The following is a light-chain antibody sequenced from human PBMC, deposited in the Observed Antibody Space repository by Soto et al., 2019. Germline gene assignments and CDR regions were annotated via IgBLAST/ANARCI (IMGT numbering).Light chain of an antibody. CDR3: EQRSSWPIFA. CDR2: DAA. V-gene: IGKV3-11*01. J-gene: IGKJ3*01. CDR1: QSVSDF. Sequence: EIVLTQSPGTLSLFPGERATLSCRASQSVSDFLAWYQQKPGQAPRLLIYDAAKRAPGIPARFSGSGSGTDFALTIGSLESEDSAVYYCEQRSSWPIFAFGPGTKV.